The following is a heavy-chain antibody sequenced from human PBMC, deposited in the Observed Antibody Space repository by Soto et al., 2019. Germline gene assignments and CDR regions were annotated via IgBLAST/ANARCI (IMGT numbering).Heavy chain of an antibody. J-gene: IGHJ5*02. CDR1: GGTFSSYA. CDR2: IIPIFGTA. Sequence: QVQLVQSGAEVKKPGSSVKVSCKASGGTFSSYAISWVRQAPGQGLEWMGGIIPIFGTANYAQKFQGRVTITADESTSKAYMELSSLRSEDTAVYYCARDWGDYGDYVSWFDPWGQGPLVTVSS. CDR3: ARDWGDYGDYVSWFDP. V-gene: IGHV1-69*01. D-gene: IGHD4-17*01.